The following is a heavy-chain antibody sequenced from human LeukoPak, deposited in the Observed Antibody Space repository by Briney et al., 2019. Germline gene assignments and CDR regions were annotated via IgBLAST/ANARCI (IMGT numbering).Heavy chain of an antibody. J-gene: IGHJ5*02. Sequence: PSETLSLTCTVSGGSISSFYWSWIRQPPGKGLEWIGYIYYSGSTNYNPSLKSRVTISVDTSKNQFSLKLSSVTAADTAVYYCARDQGYCSGGSCYRWFDPWGQGTLVTVSS. CDR1: GGSISSFY. D-gene: IGHD2-15*01. CDR2: IYYSGST. V-gene: IGHV4-59*01. CDR3: ARDQGYCSGGSCYRWFDP.